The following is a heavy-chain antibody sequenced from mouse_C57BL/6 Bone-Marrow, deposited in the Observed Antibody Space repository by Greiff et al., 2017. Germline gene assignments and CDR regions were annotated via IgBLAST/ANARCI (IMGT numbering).Heavy chain of an antibody. CDR3: ARGGYYAMDY. J-gene: IGHJ4*01. CDR1: GHTFTSYW. Sequence: QVQLQQPGAELVMPGASVKLSCKASGHTFTSYWMHWVKQRPGQGLEWIGEIDPSDSYTNYNQKFKGKSTLTVDKSSSTAYMQLSSLTSEDSAVYYCARGGYYAMDYWGQGTSVTVSS. V-gene: IGHV1-69*01. CDR2: IDPSDSYT.